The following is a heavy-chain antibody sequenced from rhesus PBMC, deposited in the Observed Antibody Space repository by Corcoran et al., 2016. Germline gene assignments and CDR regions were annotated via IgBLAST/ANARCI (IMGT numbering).Heavy chain of an antibody. CDR1: GFSFSDYY. CDR2: LSYTGGST. J-gene: IGHJ4*01. CDR3: ARDDWGDYEGDY. V-gene: IGHV3S18*01. Sequence: EVQLVESGGGLAKPGGSLRLSCAASGFSFSDYYRYWVRQATGKGLEWVSGLSYTGGSTYYADSVKGGVTISRENAKNTLYLQMDSLRAEDTAVYYCARDDWGDYEGDYWGQGVLVTVSS. D-gene: IGHD3-34*01.